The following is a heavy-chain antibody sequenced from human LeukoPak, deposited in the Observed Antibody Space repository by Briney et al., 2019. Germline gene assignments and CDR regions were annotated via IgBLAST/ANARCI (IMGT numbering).Heavy chain of an antibody. J-gene: IGHJ4*02. Sequence: GRSLRLSCAASGFTFDDYAMHWVRQAPGKGLEWVSGINWNSDSIDYADSVKGRFIISRDNAKNSLYLQMNSLRPEDTALYYCAKGDSSTPKYYLGYWGQGTLVTVSS. CDR2: INWNSDSI. V-gene: IGHV3-9*01. D-gene: IGHD3-22*01. CDR3: AKGDSSTPKYYLGY. CDR1: GFTFDDYA.